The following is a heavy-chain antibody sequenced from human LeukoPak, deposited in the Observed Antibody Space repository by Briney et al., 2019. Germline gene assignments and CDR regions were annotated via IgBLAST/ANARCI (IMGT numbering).Heavy chain of an antibody. CDR1: GFPFSSYW. Sequence: GVSLRLSCVASGFPFSSYWMTWVRQAPGKGLEWVANIKQDGSKKSYVDSVKGRFTISRDNAKNSLYLQMNSLRAEDTAIYYCTRVGYIDEGIDYWGQGTLVTVSS. V-gene: IGHV3-7*04. J-gene: IGHJ4*02. CDR3: TRVGYIDEGIDY. D-gene: IGHD5-24*01. CDR2: IKQDGSKK.